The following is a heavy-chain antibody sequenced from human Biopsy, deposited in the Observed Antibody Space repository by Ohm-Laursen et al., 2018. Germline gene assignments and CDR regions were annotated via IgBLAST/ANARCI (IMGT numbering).Heavy chain of an antibody. CDR1: GYTFTGYY. Sequence: ASVKVSCKASGYTFTGYYMHWVRQAPGQGLEWMGWIDPKSGGTNYAQKFQGRVTMTRDTSISTTYMQLSRLTSEDTAFYYCASLYSGTYVGSDYWGQGTLVTVSS. CDR3: ASLYSGTYVGSDY. D-gene: IGHD1-26*01. CDR2: IDPKSGGT. J-gene: IGHJ4*02. V-gene: IGHV1-2*02.